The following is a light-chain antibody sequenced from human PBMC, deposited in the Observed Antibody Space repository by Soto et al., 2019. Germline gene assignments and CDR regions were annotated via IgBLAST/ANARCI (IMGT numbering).Light chain of an antibody. V-gene: IGKV3-15*01. J-gene: IGKJ1*01. Sequence: EIVMTQSPATLSVSPGERATLSCRASQSVAGNLAWYQQKPGQAPRLLIYGASTRATGFPARFSGSGSGTEFALTISSLQSEDFAVYFCQQYNNWRQTFGQGTKVEIK. CDR3: QQYNNWRQT. CDR2: GAS. CDR1: QSVAGN.